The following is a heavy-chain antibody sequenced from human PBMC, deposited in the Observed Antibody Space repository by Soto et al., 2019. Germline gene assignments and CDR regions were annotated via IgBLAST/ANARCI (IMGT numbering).Heavy chain of an antibody. J-gene: IGHJ4*02. Sequence: QVQLVQSGAEVKKPGASVKVSCKASGYTFTSYGISWVRQAPGQGVERMGWIRAYNGKTNYAEKLQDRVTTTTHTSTSTAYMELRSLTSDDTAVYYCGRRDVFWNCYIDYWGQGTLVTVSS. CDR3: GRRDVFWNCYIDY. D-gene: IGHD3-3*01. CDR2: IRAYNGKT. V-gene: IGHV1-18*01. CDR1: GYTFTSYG.